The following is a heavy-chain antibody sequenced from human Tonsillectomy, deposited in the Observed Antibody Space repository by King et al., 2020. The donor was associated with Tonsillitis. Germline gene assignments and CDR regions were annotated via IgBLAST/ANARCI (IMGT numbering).Heavy chain of an antibody. J-gene: IGHJ4*02. Sequence: VQLVESGGGLAQPGGSLRLSCVASGFTFSSYEMNWVRQAPGRGLEWVSYSSSGTGSTTYHADSVRGRFTISRDNAKNSLYLQMNSLRAEDTAVYYCARASLSGYCSGCSCADYWGQGTLVTVSS. CDR3: ARASLSGYCSGCSCADY. D-gene: IGHD2-15*01. V-gene: IGHV3-48*03. CDR2: SSSGTGSTT. CDR1: GFTFSSYE.